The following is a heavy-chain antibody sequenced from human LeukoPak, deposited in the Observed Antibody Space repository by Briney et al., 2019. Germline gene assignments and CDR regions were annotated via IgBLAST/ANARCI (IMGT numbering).Heavy chain of an antibody. CDR3: ARARLTPTYDSSGYAFDY. J-gene: IGHJ4*02. V-gene: IGHV1-18*04. CDR2: ISAYNGNT. Sequence: ASVKVSCEASGYTFTSYGISWVRQAPGQGLEWMGWISAYNGNTNYAQKLQGRVTMTTDTSTSTAYMELRSLRSDDTAVYYCARARLTPTYDSSGYAFDYWGQGTLVTVSS. D-gene: IGHD3-22*01. CDR1: GYTFTSYG.